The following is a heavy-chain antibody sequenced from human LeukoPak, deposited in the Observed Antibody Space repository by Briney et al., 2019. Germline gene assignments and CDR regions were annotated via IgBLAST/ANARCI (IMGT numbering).Heavy chain of an antibody. CDR1: GYTLTELS. D-gene: IGHD1-26*01. Sequence: ASVKVSCKVSGYTLTELSMHWVRQAPGKGLEWMGGFDPEDGETIYAQKFQGRVTMTEDTSTDTAYMELSSLRSEDTAVYYCATTRGSYSTYEIDYWGQGTLVTVSS. V-gene: IGHV1-24*01. J-gene: IGHJ4*02. CDR3: ATTRGSYSTYEIDY. CDR2: FDPEDGET.